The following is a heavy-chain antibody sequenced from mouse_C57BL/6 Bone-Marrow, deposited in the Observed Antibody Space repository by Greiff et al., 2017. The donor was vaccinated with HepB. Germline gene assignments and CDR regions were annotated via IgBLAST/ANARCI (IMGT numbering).Heavy chain of an antibody. J-gene: IGHJ1*03. CDR2: INPNNGGT. V-gene: IGHV1-26*01. Sequence: VQLQQSGPELVKPGASVKISCKASGYTFTDYYMNWVKQSHGKSLEWIGDINPNNGGTSYNQKFKGKATLTVDKSSSTAYMELRSLTSEDSAVYYCARGLLLRYFDVWGTGTTVTVSS. D-gene: IGHD1-1*01. CDR1: GYTFTDYY. CDR3: ARGLLLRYFDV.